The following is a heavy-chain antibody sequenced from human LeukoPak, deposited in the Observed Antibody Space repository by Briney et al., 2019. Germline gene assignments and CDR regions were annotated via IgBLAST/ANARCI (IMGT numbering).Heavy chain of an antibody. J-gene: IGHJ4*02. CDR1: GFTFSSYA. Sequence: GGSLRLSCAASGFTFSSYAMHWVRQAPGKGLEWVAVISYDGSNKYYADSVKGRFTISRDNSKNTLYLQMNSLRAEDTAVYYCAREGAGDLILIRYYFDYWGQGTLVTVSS. V-gene: IGHV3-30-3*01. CDR3: AREGAGDLILIRYYFDY. D-gene: IGHD1-26*01. CDR2: ISYDGSNK.